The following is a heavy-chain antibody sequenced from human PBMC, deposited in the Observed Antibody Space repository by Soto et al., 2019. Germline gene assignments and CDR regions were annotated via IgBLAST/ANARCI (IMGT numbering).Heavy chain of an antibody. CDR1: GYTFTGYY. J-gene: IGHJ5*02. Sequence: ASVKVSCKASGYTFTGYYMHWVRQAPGQGLEWMGWINPNSGGTNYAQKFQGWVTMTRDTSISTAYMELSRLRSDDTAVYYCARDPNSGSYPTYWFDPWGQGTLVTVSS. CDR3: ARDPNSGSYPTYWFDP. V-gene: IGHV1-2*04. CDR2: INPNSGGT. D-gene: IGHD1-26*01.